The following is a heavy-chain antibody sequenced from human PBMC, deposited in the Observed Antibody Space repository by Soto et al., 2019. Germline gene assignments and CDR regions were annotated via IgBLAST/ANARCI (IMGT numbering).Heavy chain of an antibody. CDR3: AASCVGCGGFNYYGMDV. CDR2: IYYSGST. Sequence: QVQLQESGPGLVKPSQTLSLTCTVSGGSISSGGYYWSWIRQHPGKGLEWIGYIYYSGSTYYNPSLKTGVTISVGTSKNQFSLKLSSVTAADTAVYYCAASCVGCGGFNYYGMDVWGQGTTVTVSS. J-gene: IGHJ6*02. V-gene: IGHV4-31*03. CDR1: GGSISSGGYY. D-gene: IGHD2-21*01.